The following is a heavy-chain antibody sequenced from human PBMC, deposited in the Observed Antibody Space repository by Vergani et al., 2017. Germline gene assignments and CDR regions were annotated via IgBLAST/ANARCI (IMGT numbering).Heavy chain of an antibody. Sequence: QVQLVQSGSELKKPGASVKVSCKASGYTFTSYAMNWVRQAPGQGLEWMGWINTNNGNPTYAQGFTGRFVFSLDTSVSTAYLQISSLKAEDTAVYYCARDGTQGYSGYDSHGGFDPWGQGTLVTVSS. V-gene: IGHV7-4-1*02. D-gene: IGHD5-12*01. CDR2: INTNNGNP. J-gene: IGHJ5*02. CDR1: GYTFTSYA. CDR3: ARDGTQGYSGYDSHGGFDP.